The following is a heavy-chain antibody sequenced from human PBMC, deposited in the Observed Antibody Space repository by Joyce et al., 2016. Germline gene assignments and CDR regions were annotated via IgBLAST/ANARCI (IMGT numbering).Heavy chain of an antibody. J-gene: IGHJ5*02. Sequence: QVQMVQSGAEVKRPGSSVKVSCKSYGDTFNVYAFSWVRQAPGQGLEWMGGIIPMFAAPTYSQQFQGRVTITADESTSTVYMELSSLRSDDTAVYFCARDTAGIVRVAYHWGQGSLITVSS. V-gene: IGHV1-69*12. CDR1: GDTFNVYA. CDR2: IIPMFAAP. D-gene: IGHD2-21*01. CDR3: ARDTAGIVRVAYH.